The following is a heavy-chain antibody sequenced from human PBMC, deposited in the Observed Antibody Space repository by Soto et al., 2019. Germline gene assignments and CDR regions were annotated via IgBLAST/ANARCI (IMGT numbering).Heavy chain of an antibody. CDR2: IYTSGST. CDR1: GSSISSYY. J-gene: IGHJ4*02. V-gene: IGHV4-4*07. CDR3: ARDLRSSGYEAFDY. Sequence: SETLSLTCTVSGSSISSYYWSWIRQPAGKGLEWIGRIYTSGSTNYNPPLKSRVTMSVDTSKNQFSLKLSSVTAADTAVYYCARDLRSSGYEAFDYWGQGTLVTVSS. D-gene: IGHD5-12*01.